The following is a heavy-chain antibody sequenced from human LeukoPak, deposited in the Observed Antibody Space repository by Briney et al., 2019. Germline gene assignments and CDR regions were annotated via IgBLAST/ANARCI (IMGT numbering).Heavy chain of an antibody. Sequence: GGSLKISCKGSGYSFTNYWIGWVRQMPGKGLEWMGIIYPGDSDTRYSPSFQGQVTISADKPISTAYLQWSSLKASDTAMYYCAKISGIAVAGTFDYWGQGTLVTVSS. CDR1: GYSFTNYW. D-gene: IGHD6-19*01. CDR3: AKISGIAVAGTFDY. J-gene: IGHJ4*02. V-gene: IGHV5-51*04. CDR2: IYPGDSDT.